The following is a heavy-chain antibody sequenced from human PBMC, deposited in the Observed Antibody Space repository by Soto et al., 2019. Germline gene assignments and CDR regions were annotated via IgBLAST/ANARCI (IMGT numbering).Heavy chain of an antibody. CDR2: VYYGGST. CDR1: GGSISSSSSY. CDR3: AGGDYYHSSGYYFYYYTMDV. J-gene: IGHJ6*02. V-gene: IGHV4-39*01. D-gene: IGHD3-22*01. Sequence: PSETLSLTCTVSGGSISSSSSYWGWIRQPPGQGLEWIGNVYYGGSTYYNPSLKSRVTISVETSKSQFSLKLSSVTAADTAVYYCAGGDYYHSSGYYFYYYTMDVWGQGTTVTVSS.